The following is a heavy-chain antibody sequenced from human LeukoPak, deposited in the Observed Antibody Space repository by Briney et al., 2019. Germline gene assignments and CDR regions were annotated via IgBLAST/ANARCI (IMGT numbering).Heavy chain of an antibody. J-gene: IGHJ4*02. CDR3: TRDADGDYEVVDY. CDR1: GFTCGDYG. Sequence: PGGSLRLSGTASGFTCGDYGMSWFRQAPGKGLEWVGFFRSKAYGGTTEYAASVKGRFTISRDDSKSIAYLQMNSLKTEDTAMYYCTRDADGDYEVVDYWGQGTLVIVSS. V-gene: IGHV3-49*03. CDR2: FRSKAYGGTT. D-gene: IGHD4-17*01.